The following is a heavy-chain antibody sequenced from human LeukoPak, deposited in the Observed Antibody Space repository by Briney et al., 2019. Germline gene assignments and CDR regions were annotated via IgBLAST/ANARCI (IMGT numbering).Heavy chain of an antibody. Sequence: GGSLRLSCAASGFTFSSYGIHWVRQAPGKGLEWVAVIWYDGSNKYYADSVKGRFTISRDNSKNTLYLQMNSLRAEDTAVYYCARAPYYYDSSGTSGPDYWGQGTLVTVSS. D-gene: IGHD3-22*01. CDR3: ARAPYYYDSSGTSGPDY. J-gene: IGHJ4*02. CDR2: IWYDGSNK. V-gene: IGHV3-33*01. CDR1: GFTFSSYG.